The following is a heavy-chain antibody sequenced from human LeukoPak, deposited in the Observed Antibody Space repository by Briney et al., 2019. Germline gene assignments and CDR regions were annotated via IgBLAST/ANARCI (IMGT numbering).Heavy chain of an antibody. Sequence: GGSLRLSCAASGFTFSSYAMSWVRQAPGKGLEWVSAISGSGGSTYYADSVKGRFTISRDNSKNTLYLQMNSLRAEDTAVYYCAKTSWGVRGVIISRYYYYMDVWGKGTTVTVSS. V-gene: IGHV3-23*01. CDR2: ISGSGGST. CDR3: AKTSWGVRGVIISRYYYYMDV. CDR1: GFTFSSYA. J-gene: IGHJ6*03. D-gene: IGHD3-10*01.